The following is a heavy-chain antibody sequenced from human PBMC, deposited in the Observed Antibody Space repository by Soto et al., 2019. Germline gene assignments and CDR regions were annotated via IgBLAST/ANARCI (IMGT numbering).Heavy chain of an antibody. CDR1: GGSFSGYY. CDR2: INHSGST. V-gene: IGHV4-34*01. Sequence: ETLSLTCAVYGGSFSGYYWSWIRQPPGKGLEWIGEINHSGSTNYNPSLKSRVTISVDTSKNQFSLKLSSVTAADTAVYYCARWYTMVRGGGFDYWGQEPWSPSPQ. CDR3: ARWYTMVRGGGFDY. D-gene: IGHD3-10*01. J-gene: IGHJ4*01.